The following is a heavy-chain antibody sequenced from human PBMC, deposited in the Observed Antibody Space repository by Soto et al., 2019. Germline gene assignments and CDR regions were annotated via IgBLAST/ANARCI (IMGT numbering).Heavy chain of an antibody. J-gene: IGHJ5*02. CDR2: ISGSGGST. CDR3: AARYCSSTSCYEVDFWFDP. CDR1: GFTFSSYA. D-gene: IGHD2-2*01. Sequence: GGSLRLSCAASGFTFSSYAMGWVRQAPGKGLEWVSAISGSGGSTYYANSVKGGFTISRDNSKNTLYLQMNSLRAEDTAVYYCAARYCSSTSCYEVDFWFDPWARAPWSPSPQ. V-gene: IGHV3-23*01.